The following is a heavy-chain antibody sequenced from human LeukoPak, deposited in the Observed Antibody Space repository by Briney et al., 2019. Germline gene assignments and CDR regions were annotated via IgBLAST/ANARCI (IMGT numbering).Heavy chain of an antibody. CDR3: ARAAGYSYGPTFDY. V-gene: IGHV1-69*05. CDR1: GVTFSSYA. D-gene: IGHD5-18*01. J-gene: IGHJ4*02. Sequence: GSSVKVSCKASGVTFSSYAISWVRQAPGQGLEWMGRIIPIFGTANYAQEFQGRVTITTDESTSTAYMELSSLRSEDTAVYYCARAAGYSYGPTFDYWGQGTLVTVSS. CDR2: IIPIFGTA.